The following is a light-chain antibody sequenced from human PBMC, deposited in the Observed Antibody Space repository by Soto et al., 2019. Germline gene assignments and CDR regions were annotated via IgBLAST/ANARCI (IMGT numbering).Light chain of an antibody. V-gene: IGLV2-14*01. CDR1: SSYVGGYNY. J-gene: IGLJ2*01. CDR2: DVS. CDR3: SSYTSSSTLV. Sequence: QSALTQPASVSGSPGQSITISCTGTSSYVGGYNYVSWYQQHPGKAPKLMLYDVSNRPPGVSNRFSGSKSGNTASLTISGLQAEDEADYYCSSYTSSSTLVFGGGTKLTVL.